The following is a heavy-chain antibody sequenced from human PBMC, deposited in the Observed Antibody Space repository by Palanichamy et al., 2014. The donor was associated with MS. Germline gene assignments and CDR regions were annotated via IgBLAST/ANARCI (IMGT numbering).Heavy chain of an antibody. D-gene: IGHD1/OR15-1a*01. CDR3: AKDRVPDGYWDIDF. Sequence: EVQLVESGGGLAQPGGSLRLSCAASGFKFSTYTMSWVRQAPGKGLEWLCGIYGSGQSDTFYAESVKGRFTISRDDSRNTLYLQMSSLTDEDTATYYCAKDRVPDGYWDIDFWGQGTPVTVSS. CDR2: IYGSGQSDT. V-gene: IGHV3-23*04. J-gene: IGHJ4*02. CDR1: GFKFSTYT.